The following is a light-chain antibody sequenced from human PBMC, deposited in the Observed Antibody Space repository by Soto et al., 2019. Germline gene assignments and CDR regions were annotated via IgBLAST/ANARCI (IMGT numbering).Light chain of an antibody. CDR1: SSDVGSYNP. CDR3: CSYAGSSSYV. J-gene: IGLJ1*01. V-gene: IGLV2-23*01. CDR2: EGS. Sequence: QSVLTQPASLSGSPGQSITISCTGTSSDVGSYNPVSWYQQHPGKAPKLMIYEGSKRPSGVSHRFSGSKSGNTASLTNSGLQAEDEADYYCCSYAGSSSYVFGTGTKLTVL.